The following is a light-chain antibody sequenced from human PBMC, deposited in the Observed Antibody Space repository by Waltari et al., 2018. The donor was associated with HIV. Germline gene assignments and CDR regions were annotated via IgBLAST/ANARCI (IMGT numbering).Light chain of an antibody. CDR2: DVN. V-gene: IGLV2-11*01. J-gene: IGLJ3*02. CDR1: SSDVGDYNY. CDR3: CSYADDYTWV. Sequence: QSALTQPRSVSGSPGQSVTISCTGTSSDVGDYNYVSWYQQHPAKAPKLMIFDVNKRPSGVPDRFSASKSGNTASLTISGLQAEDEADYYCCSYADDYTWVFGGGTKLTVL.